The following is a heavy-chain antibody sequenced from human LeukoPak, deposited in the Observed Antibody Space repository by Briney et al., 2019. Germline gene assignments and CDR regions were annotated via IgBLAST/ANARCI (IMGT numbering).Heavy chain of an antibody. J-gene: IGHJ6*02. CDR2: ISYDGSNK. Sequence: SGGSLRLSCAASGFTFSSYAMHWVRQAPGKGLEWVAVISYDGSNKYYADSVKGRFTISRDNSKNTLYLQVNSPRAEDTAVYYCARLPLEYYDGSGFSDYCGMDVWGQGTTVTVSS. CDR3: ARLPLEYYDGSGFSDYCGMDV. D-gene: IGHD3-22*01. CDR1: GFTFSSYA. V-gene: IGHV3-30-3*01.